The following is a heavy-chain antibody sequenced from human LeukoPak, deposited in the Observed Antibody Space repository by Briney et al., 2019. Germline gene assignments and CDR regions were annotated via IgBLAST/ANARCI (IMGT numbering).Heavy chain of an antibody. J-gene: IGHJ6*03. Sequence: SETLSLTCTVSGGSISSHYWSWIRQPPGKGLEWIGYIYYSGSTNYNPSLKSRVTISVDTSKNQFSLKLSSVTAADTAVYYCARGIHTIFGVDYYYYYMDVWGKGTTVTVSS. CDR3: ARGIHTIFGVDYYYYYMDV. CDR1: GGSISSHY. V-gene: IGHV4-59*11. CDR2: IYYSGST. D-gene: IGHD3-3*01.